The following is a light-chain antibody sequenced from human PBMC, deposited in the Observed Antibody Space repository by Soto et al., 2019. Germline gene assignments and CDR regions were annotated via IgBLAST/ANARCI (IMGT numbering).Light chain of an antibody. J-gene: IGKJ5*01. Sequence: DIVMTHSPATLSVSQWEIVTLSCRASQSISVYLAWYQQKPGQAPRLLIHTASTRATGIPPRFSGSGSGTEFTLTISSLQSEDFAVYYCQQYNNWPPITLGQGTRLEIK. CDR1: QSISVY. V-gene: IGKV3-15*01. CDR2: TAS. CDR3: QQYNNWPPIT.